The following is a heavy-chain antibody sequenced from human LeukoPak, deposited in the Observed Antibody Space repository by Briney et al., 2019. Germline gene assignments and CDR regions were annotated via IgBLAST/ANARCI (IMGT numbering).Heavy chain of an antibody. D-gene: IGHD3-22*01. CDR3: ARALWYYYDRSGRSAAFDI. J-gene: IGHJ3*02. CDR2: IYYSGST. V-gene: IGHV4-30-4*01. Sequence: SETLSLTCTVSGGSISSGDYYWSWIRQPPGKGLEWIGYIYYSGSTYYNPSLKSRVTISVDTSKNQFSLKLSSVTAADTAVYYCARALWYYYDRSGRSAAFDIWGQGTMVTVSS. CDR1: GGSISSGDYY.